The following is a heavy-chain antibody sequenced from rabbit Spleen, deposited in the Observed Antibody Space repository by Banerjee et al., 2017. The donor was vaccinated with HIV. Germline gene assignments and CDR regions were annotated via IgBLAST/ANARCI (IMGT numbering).Heavy chain of an antibody. CDR2: IYTDSSGRT. CDR1: GFDFSSSYW. D-gene: IGHD7-1*01. CDR3: ARDTGTSFSTYGMDL. V-gene: IGHV1S45*01. J-gene: IGHJ6*01. Sequence: EESGGGLGQPEGSLTLTCKASGFDFSSSYWICWVRQAPGKGPEWIGCIYTDSSGRTYYASWAKGRFTISKTSSTTVTLQMTSLTAADTATYFCARDTGTSFSTYGMDLWGPGTLVTVS.